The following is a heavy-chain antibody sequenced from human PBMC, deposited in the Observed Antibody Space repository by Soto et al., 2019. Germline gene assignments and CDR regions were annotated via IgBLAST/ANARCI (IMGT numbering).Heavy chain of an antibody. V-gene: IGHV3-74*01. D-gene: IGHD2-21*02. CDR2: VKSDGSSV. J-gene: IGHJ4*02. Sequence: EVQLVESGGGLVQPGGSLRLSCAASGFTFSNYWMHWVRQAPAKGPVWVARVKSDGSSVSYAGSVMGRFSISRDNAKNTLHLKMNSLRVEDTAVYYCARRGVTAAQDYWVQGTLVTVSP. CDR1: GFTFSNYW. CDR3: ARRGVTAAQDY.